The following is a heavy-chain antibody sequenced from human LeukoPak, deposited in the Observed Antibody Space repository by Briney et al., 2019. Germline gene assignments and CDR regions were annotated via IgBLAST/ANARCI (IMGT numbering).Heavy chain of an antibody. D-gene: IGHD3-10*01. Sequence: PGGSLRLSCAASGFTFSSYGIHWVRQAPGKGLEWVAFIRYDGSNKYYADSVKGRFTISRDNSKNTLYLQMNSLRVEDTAVYYCAKDGLLLFDPWGQGTLVTVSS. CDR3: AKDGLLLFDP. CDR2: IRYDGSNK. CDR1: GFTFSSYG. V-gene: IGHV3-30*02. J-gene: IGHJ5*02.